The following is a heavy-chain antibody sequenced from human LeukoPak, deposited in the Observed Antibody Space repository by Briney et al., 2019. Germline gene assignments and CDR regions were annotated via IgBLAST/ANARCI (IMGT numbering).Heavy chain of an antibody. J-gene: IGHJ4*02. V-gene: IGHV1-18*01. CDR3: ARGSYYDFWSGYYNPINYFDY. Sequence: ASVKVSCKASGYTFTSYGISWVRQAPGQGLEWMGWISAYNGNTNYAQKLQGRVTMTTDTSTSTAYMELRSLRSDDTAVYYCARGSYYDFWSGYYNPINYFDYWGQGTLVTVSS. CDR2: ISAYNGNT. D-gene: IGHD3-3*01. CDR1: GYTFTSYG.